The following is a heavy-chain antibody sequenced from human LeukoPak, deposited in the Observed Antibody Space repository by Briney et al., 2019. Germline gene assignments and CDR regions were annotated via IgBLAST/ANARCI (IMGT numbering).Heavy chain of an antibody. Sequence: ASVKVSCRASGYTFTSYDINWVRQATGQGLEWMGWMNPNSGNTGYAQKFQGRVTMTRNTSISTAYMELSSLRSEDTAVYYCARAGGYRGRISCPYYFDYWGQGSLVAVSS. CDR1: GYTFTSYD. CDR2: MNPNSGNT. V-gene: IGHV1-8*02. CDR3: ARAGGYRGRISCPYYFDY. D-gene: IGHD2-15*01. J-gene: IGHJ4*02.